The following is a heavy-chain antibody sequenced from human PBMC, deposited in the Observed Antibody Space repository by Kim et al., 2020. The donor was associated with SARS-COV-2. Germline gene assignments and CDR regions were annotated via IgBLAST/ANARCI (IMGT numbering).Heavy chain of an antibody. Sequence: PSRRGRVTISVDTYKNQFSLKLSAVTAADTAVYYCAKGSSGYYYFDWFDPWGQGTLVTVSS. CDR3: AKGSSGYYYFDWFDP. J-gene: IGHJ5*02. V-gene: IGHV4-39*07. D-gene: IGHD3-22*01.